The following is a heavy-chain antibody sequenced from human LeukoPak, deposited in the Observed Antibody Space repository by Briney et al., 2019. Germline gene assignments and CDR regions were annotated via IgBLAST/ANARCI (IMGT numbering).Heavy chain of an antibody. D-gene: IGHD1-26*01. V-gene: IGHV3-33*06. Sequence: GGSLRLSCAASGFTFSSYGMHWVRQAPGKGLEWVAVIWYDGSNKYYADSVKGRFTISRDNSKNTLYLQMNSLRAEDTAVYYCAKGPGLPQKWEEYFQHGGQGTLVTVSS. CDR3: AKGPGLPQKWEEYFQH. CDR2: IWYDGSNK. CDR1: GFTFSSYG. J-gene: IGHJ1*01.